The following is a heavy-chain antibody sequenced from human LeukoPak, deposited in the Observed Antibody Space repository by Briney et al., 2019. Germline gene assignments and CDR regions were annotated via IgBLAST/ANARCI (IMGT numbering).Heavy chain of an antibody. Sequence: GASVKVSCMPSGYPFTKYGISWVRQAPGQGLEWMGWISAYNGNTNYARKLQARVTMTTDTSTTTAYMELRGLTSDDTAVYYCAKWIYESGGYSNYFDPWGQGTLVTVSS. J-gene: IGHJ5*02. D-gene: IGHD3-22*01. CDR1: GYPFTKYG. CDR2: ISAYNGNT. V-gene: IGHV1-18*01. CDR3: AKWIYESGGYSNYFDP.